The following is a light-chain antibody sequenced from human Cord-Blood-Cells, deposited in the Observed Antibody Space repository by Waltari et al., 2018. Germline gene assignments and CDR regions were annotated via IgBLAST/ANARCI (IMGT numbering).Light chain of an antibody. CDR1: RSDVGGYNY. J-gene: IGLJ3*02. Sequence: HSPLTQPRSVSGSPGQSVTISSPGTRSDVGGYNYVSWYQQPPGKAPKLMIYDVSKRPSGVPDRFSGSKSGNTASLTISGLQAEDEADYYCCSYAGSYTWVFGGGTKLTVL. CDR3: CSYAGSYTWV. V-gene: IGLV2-11*01. CDR2: DVS.